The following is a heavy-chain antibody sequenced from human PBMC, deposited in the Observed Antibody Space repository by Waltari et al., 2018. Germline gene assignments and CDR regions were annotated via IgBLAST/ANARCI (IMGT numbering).Heavy chain of an antibody. Sequence: QVQLVESGGGVVQPGGSLRLSCAASGFTFSSYGMHWVRQAPGKGLEWVAFIRYDGSNKYYADSVKGRFTISRDNSKNTLYLQMNSLRAEDTAVYYCAKDTSVRATPFDYWGQGTLVTVSS. J-gene: IGHJ4*02. D-gene: IGHD2-15*01. CDR1: GFTFSSYG. CDR3: AKDTSVRATPFDY. CDR2: IRYDGSNK. V-gene: IGHV3-30*02.